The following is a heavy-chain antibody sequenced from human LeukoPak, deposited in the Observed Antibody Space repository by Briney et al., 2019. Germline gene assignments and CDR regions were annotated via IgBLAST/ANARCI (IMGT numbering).Heavy chain of an antibody. CDR2: IYYSGST. D-gene: IGHD1-26*01. J-gene: IGHJ5*02. Sequence: SETLSLTCTVSGGSISSSSYYWGWIRQPPGKGLEWIGSIYYSGSTNYNPSLKSRVSISVDTSKNQFSLKLSSVTAADTAAYYCARDYSGSYAGERHNWFDPWGQGTLVTVSS. CDR1: GGSISSSSYY. CDR3: ARDYSGSYAGERHNWFDP. V-gene: IGHV4-39*07.